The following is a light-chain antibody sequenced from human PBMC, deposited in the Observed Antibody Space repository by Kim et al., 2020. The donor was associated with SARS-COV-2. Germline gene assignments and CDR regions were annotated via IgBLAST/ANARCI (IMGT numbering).Light chain of an antibody. CDR3: QQYNNWPLT. CDR1: QSVYSN. Sequence: VSPGERATLSCRASQSVYSNLAWYQQKPGQAPRLLIYGASTRTTGIPARFSGSGSGTEFTLTISSLQSEDFAVYYCQQYNNWPLTFGGGTKVDIK. CDR2: GAS. J-gene: IGKJ4*01. V-gene: IGKV3-15*01.